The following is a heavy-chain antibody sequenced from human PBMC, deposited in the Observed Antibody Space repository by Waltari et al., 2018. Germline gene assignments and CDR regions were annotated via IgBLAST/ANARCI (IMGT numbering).Heavy chain of an antibody. Sequence: QLQLQESGPGLVKPSETLSLTCTVPGGCISSSSHYLGWLRQPPGKGMEWIGSSDYSGRTYVNTSLNSRVTISVDTSKNQFSLKLSAVTAADTTVYYCAGASSSWDTSFDYLGQGTLVTVSS. V-gene: IGHV4-39*07. CDR3: AGASSSWDTSFDY. J-gene: IGHJ4*02. D-gene: IGHD6-13*01. CDR1: GGCISSSSHY. CDR2: SDYSGRT.